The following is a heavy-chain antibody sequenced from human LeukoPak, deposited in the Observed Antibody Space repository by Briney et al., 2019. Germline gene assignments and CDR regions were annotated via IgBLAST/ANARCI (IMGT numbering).Heavy chain of an antibody. D-gene: IGHD1-26*01. V-gene: IGHV4-39*01. CDR2: IYYSGST. Sequence: SETLSLTCTVSGGSISSGDYYWSWIRQPPGKGLEWIGNIYYSGSTYYNPSLKSRLAISVDTSKNQFSLKLSSVTATDTAVYYCARRLAGATGFDYWGQGTLVTVSS. J-gene: IGHJ4*02. CDR3: ARRLAGATGFDY. CDR1: GGSISSGDYY.